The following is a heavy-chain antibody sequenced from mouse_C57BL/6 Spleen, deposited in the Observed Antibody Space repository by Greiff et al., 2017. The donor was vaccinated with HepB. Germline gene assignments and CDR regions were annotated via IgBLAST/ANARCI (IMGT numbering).Heavy chain of an antibody. CDR1: GYTFTSYW. CDR2: IDPSDSYT. CDR3: GKWDYYGSSGYAMDY. Sequence: QVQLQQPGAELVRPGTSVKLSCKASGYTFTSYWMHWVKQRPGQGLEWIGVIDPSDSYTNYNQKFKGKATLTVDTSSSTAYMQLSILTSEDSAVYYCGKWDYYGSSGYAMDYWGQGTSVTVSS. V-gene: IGHV1-59*01. J-gene: IGHJ4*01. D-gene: IGHD1-1*01.